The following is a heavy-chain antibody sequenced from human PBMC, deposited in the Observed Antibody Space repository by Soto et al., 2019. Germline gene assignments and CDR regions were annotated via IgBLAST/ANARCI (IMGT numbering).Heavy chain of an antibody. V-gene: IGHV4-59*01. CDR3: ARDLSRYCSSTSCQDDNWFDP. CDR1: GGSISSYY. J-gene: IGHJ5*02. CDR2: IYYSGST. Sequence: SLTCTVSGGSISSYYWSWIRQPPGKGLEWIGYIYYSGSTNYNPSLKSRVTISVDTSKNQFSLKLSSVTAADTAVYYCARDLSRYCSSTSCQDDNWFDPWGQGTLVTVSS. D-gene: IGHD2-2*01.